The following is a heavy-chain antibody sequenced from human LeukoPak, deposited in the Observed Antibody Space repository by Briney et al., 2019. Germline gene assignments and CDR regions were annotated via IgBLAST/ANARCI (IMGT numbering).Heavy chain of an antibody. V-gene: IGHV3-7*01. CDR2: IKQDGNKK. Sequence: GGSLRLSCAASGFTFNSYWMAWVRQAPGKGLEWVANIKQDGNKKYYVDSVKGRFTISRDNAKNTLYLQMNTLRVEDTAVYYCTRDLMDYDVSTGLHHYYMDVWGQGTTVTVSS. CDR3: TRDLMDYDVSTGLHHYYMDV. CDR1: GFTFNSYW. J-gene: IGHJ6*02. D-gene: IGHD3-9*01.